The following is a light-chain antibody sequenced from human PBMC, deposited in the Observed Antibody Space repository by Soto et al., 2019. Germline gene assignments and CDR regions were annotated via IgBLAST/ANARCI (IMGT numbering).Light chain of an antibody. CDR1: QDINSR. J-gene: IGKJ1*01. CDR3: LQVKSFPRT. Sequence: DIQMTQSPSSVSASVGDTVTVTCRASQDINSRLAWFQQKPGRAPKYLIQAASILQSGFPSRFAGSGSGTDFTLTIITLQPEDFATYYCLQVKSFPRTFGQGTKVDIK. CDR2: AAS. V-gene: IGKV1-12*01.